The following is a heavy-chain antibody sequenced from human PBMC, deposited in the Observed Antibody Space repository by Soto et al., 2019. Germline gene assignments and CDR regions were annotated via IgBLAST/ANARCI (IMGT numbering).Heavy chain of an antibody. J-gene: IGHJ4*02. CDR1: GYTFSTYI. V-gene: IGHV1-3*01. Sequence: GASVKVSCKASGYTFSTYILYWMRQAPGQRLEWMGWINVGKGNTKYSEKFQDRVTITRDTSASTAYMELSSLRSEDTAVYYCACINCHATRSPDYSGQAPLRTLSS. CDR2: INVGKGNT. D-gene: IGHD1-26*01. CDR3: ACINCHATRSPDY.